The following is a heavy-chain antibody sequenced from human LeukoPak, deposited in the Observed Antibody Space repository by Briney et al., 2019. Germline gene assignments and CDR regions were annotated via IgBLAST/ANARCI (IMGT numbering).Heavy chain of an antibody. J-gene: IGHJ4*02. CDR1: GFIFSGSA. V-gene: IGHV3-73*01. Sequence: PGGSLRLSCAASGFIFSGSAMHWVRQASGKGLKWVGRIRINDNSDATAYGPSVRGRFTISRDDSKNTTYLQMNSLKTEDTAVYYCTRRRGGGEFDYWGQGTLVTVSP. CDR3: TRRRGGGEFDY. D-gene: IGHD3-10*01. CDR2: IRINDNSDAT.